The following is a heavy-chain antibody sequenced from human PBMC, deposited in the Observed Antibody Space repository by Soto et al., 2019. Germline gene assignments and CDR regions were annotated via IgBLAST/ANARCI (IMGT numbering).Heavy chain of an antibody. CDR3: AKDRRGAYCSGGICYSPDY. CDR1: WFTFCSHV. J-gene: IGHJ4*02. D-gene: IGHD2-15*01. V-gene: IGHV3-23*01. Sequence: PGGSLRLSCAVSWFTFCSHVIRLVRQAPGGGLEWVSAIRRTGGTYYADSVKGRFTISTDNSKDALYLQMNNLRDEDTAVYYCAKDRRGAYCSGGICYSPDYWGQGTLVTVSS. CDR2: IRRTGGT.